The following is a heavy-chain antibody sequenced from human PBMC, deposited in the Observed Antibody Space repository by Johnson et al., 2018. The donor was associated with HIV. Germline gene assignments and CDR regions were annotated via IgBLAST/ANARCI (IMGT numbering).Heavy chain of an antibody. CDR2: ISYDGSNK. CDR3: ARHQLLVHDVFNI. V-gene: IGHV3-30*14. J-gene: IGHJ3*02. D-gene: IGHD1-1*01. Sequence: QVQLVESGGGVVQPGRSLRLSCAASGFTFSSYAMHWVRQAPGKGLEWVAVISYDGSNKYYADSVKGRFTISRENANNALYLQMNSLRAGDTAVYYCARHQLLVHDVFNIWCQGTVVIVSS. CDR1: GFTFSSYA.